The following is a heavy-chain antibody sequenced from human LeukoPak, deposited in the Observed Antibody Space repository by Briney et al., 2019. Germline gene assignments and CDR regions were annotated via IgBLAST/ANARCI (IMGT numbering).Heavy chain of an antibody. CDR1: GFTFSSYA. CDR2: ISYDGSNK. Sequence: GGSLRLSCAASGFTFSSYAMRWVRQAPGKGLEWVAVISYDGSNKYYADSVKGRFTISRDNSKNTLYLQMNSLRAEDTAMYYCAREYGSSWLDHWGQGTLVTVSS. CDR3: AREYGSSWLDH. J-gene: IGHJ4*02. D-gene: IGHD6-13*01. V-gene: IGHV3-30*04.